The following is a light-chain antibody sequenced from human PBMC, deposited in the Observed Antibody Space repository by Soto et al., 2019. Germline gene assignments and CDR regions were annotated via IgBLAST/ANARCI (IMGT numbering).Light chain of an antibody. CDR2: DAS. CDR3: QKRSNWPPIT. J-gene: IGKJ5*01. V-gene: IGKV3-11*01. Sequence: EIVLTQSPATLSLSPGERATLSCRASQSVSSYLAWYQQKPGQAPRLLIYDASNRATGIPARFSGSGSGTDLTLTISRLEPEDFAVYYCQKRSNWPPITFGQGTRLEIK. CDR1: QSVSSY.